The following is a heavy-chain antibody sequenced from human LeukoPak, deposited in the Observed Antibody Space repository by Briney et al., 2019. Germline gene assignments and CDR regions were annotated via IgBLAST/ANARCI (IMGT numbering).Heavy chain of an antibody. D-gene: IGHD3-9*01. Sequence: WASVKVSCKVSGYTLTELSMHWVRQAPGKGLEWMGGFDPEDGETIYAQKFQGRVTMTEDTSTDTAYMELSSLRSEDTAVYYCATVLRYFDWLFVWGQGTLVTVSS. CDR2: FDPEDGET. CDR1: GYTLTELS. CDR3: ATVLRYFDWLFV. V-gene: IGHV1-24*01. J-gene: IGHJ4*02.